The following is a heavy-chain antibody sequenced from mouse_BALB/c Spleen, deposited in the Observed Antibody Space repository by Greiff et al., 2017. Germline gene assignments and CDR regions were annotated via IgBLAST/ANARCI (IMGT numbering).Heavy chain of an antibody. CDR1: GFSLTGYG. D-gene: IGHD3-3*01. CDR3: ARGSSSRTGYYALDD. J-gene: IGHJ4*01. CDR2: IWGDGST. V-gene: IGHV2-6-7*01. Sequence: VKVVESGPGLVAPSQSLSITCTVSGFSLTGYGVNWVRQPPGKGLEWLGMIWGDGSTDYNSALKSRLSISKDNSKSQVFLKMNSLQTDDTARYYCARGSSSRTGYYALDDWGQGASVTVSS.